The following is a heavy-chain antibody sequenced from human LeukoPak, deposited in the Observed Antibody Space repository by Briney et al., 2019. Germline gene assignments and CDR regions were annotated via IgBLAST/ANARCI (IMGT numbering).Heavy chain of an antibody. CDR2: ISSSSSYI. CDR1: GFTFSSYS. J-gene: IGHJ4*02. D-gene: IGHD3-16*01. CDR3: ARATSDVSYFDY. V-gene: IGHV3-21*01. Sequence: PGGSLRLSCAASGFTFSSYSMNWVRQAPGKGLEWVSSISSSSSYIYYPDSLKGRFTISRDNAKNSLYLQMNSLRAEDTAVYYCARATSDVSYFDYWGQGTLVPVSS.